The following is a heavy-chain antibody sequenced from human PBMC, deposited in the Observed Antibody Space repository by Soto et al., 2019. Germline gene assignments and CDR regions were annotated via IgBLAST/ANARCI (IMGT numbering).Heavy chain of an antibody. CDR3: ARDRGYDAHDYYYNAMDV. CDR2: IRGFSPYT. V-gene: IGHV3-21*01. Sequence: GGSLRLSCISSGFTFRTYTMNWVRQAPGKGLEWVSGIRGFSPYTFYAESVKGRFTISRDNAKNSLDLQMDSLRAEDAAVYYCARDRGYDAHDYYYNAMDVWGQGTTVTVSS. D-gene: IGHD3-10*01. J-gene: IGHJ6*02. CDR1: GFTFRTYT.